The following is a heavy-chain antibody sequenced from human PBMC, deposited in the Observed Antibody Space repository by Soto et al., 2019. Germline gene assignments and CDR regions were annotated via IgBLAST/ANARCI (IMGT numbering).Heavy chain of an antibody. J-gene: IGHJ4*02. CDR2: IGGSGGST. CDR1: WFPLSSHS. CDR3: AKDVELKSDY. D-gene: IGHD1-26*01. Sequence: GGSLRPSFAASWFPLSSHSLSRVRQAPGKGLEWVSAIGGSGGSTYYADSVKGRFTISRDNSKNTLYLQMNSLRAEDTAVYYCAKDVELKSDYWGQGTLVTVSS. V-gene: IGHV3-23*01.